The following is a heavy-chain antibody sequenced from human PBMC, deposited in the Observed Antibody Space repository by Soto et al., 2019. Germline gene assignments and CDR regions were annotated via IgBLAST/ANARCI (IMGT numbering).Heavy chain of an antibody. J-gene: IGHJ4*02. CDR3: ARDRSNWAFDY. CDR1: GGSISSSGYY. Sequence: QVQLQESGPGLVKPSQTLSLTCTVSGGSISSSGYYWSWIRQLPGKGLEWIGYIYYSGSTYYNPSLKSRVTISVDTSKNQSSLKLSSVTAADTAVYYCARDRSNWAFDYWGQGTLVTVSS. V-gene: IGHV4-31*03. D-gene: IGHD7-27*01. CDR2: IYYSGST.